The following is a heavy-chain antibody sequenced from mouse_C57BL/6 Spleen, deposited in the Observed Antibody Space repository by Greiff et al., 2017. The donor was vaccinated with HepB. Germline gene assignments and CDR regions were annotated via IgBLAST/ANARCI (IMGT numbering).Heavy chain of an antibody. CDR2: IYPRSGNT. V-gene: IGHV1-81*01. Sequence: VQLQESGAELARPGASVKLSCKASGYTFTSYGISWVKQRTGQGLEWIGEIYPRSGNTYYNEKFKGKATLTADKSSSTAYMELRSLTSEDSAVYFCARRGNWDARNYFDYWGQGTTLTVSS. J-gene: IGHJ2*01. CDR3: ARRGNWDARNYFDY. CDR1: GYTFTSYG. D-gene: IGHD4-1*01.